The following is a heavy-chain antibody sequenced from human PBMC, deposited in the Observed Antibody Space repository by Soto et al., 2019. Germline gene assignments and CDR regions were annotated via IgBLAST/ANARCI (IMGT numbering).Heavy chain of an antibody. CDR2: IKEDGSEK. V-gene: IGHV3-7*01. Sequence: EVQLVESGGGLVQPGGSLRLSCAASGFTFSSYWMTWVRQAPGKGLEWVANIKEDGSEKYYVDSVKGRFTISRDNAKNSVYLRMNSLRAEDTAVYYCADSGSYTDVWGKGTTVTVSS. D-gene: IGHD5-12*01. J-gene: IGHJ6*03. CDR3: ADSGSYTDV. CDR1: GFTFSSYW.